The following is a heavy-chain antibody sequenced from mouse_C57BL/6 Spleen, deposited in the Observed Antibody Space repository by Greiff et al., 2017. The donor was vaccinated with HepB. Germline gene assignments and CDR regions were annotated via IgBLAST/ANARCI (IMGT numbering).Heavy chain of an antibody. V-gene: IGHV7-3*01. D-gene: IGHD1-1*01. Sequence: DVQLVESGGGLVQPGGSLSLSCAASGFTFTDYYMSWVRQPPGKALEWLGFIRNKANGYTTEYSASVKGRFTISRDNSQSILYLQMNALRAEDSATYYCASPLYGSSSYAMDYWGQGTSVTVSS. CDR2: IRNKANGYTT. CDR3: ASPLYGSSSYAMDY. J-gene: IGHJ4*01. CDR1: GFTFTDYY.